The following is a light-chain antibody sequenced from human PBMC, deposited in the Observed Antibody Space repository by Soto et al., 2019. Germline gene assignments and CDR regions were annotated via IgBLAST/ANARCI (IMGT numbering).Light chain of an antibody. J-gene: IGKJ1*01. CDR1: QTISSW. CDR3: QHSNSYSEA. Sequence: DIPMTQSPSTLSGSVGDRVTITCRASQTISSWLAWYQQKPGKAPKLLIYKASTLKSGVPSRFSGSGSGTEFTLTISSLQPDDFATYYCQHSNSYSEAFGQGTKVDIK. V-gene: IGKV1-5*03. CDR2: KAS.